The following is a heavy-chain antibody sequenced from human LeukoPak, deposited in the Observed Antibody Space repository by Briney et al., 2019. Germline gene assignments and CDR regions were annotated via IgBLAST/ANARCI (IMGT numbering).Heavy chain of an antibody. J-gene: IGHJ4*02. Sequence: GGSLRLSCAASGFTFNSYAMTWVRQAPGKGLEWVSAITSGGDTYYADSVKGRFTISRDNSKSTLYLQMSNLGAEDTAVYYCTKCAAGGGSCYGWYWGQGTLVTVSS. V-gene: IGHV3-23*01. CDR2: ITSGGDT. D-gene: IGHD2-15*01. CDR1: GFTFNSYA. CDR3: TKCAAGGGSCYGWY.